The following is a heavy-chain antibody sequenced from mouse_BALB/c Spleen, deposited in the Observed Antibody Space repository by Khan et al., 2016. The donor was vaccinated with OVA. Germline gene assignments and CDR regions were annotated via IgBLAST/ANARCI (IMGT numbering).Heavy chain of an antibody. J-gene: IGHJ3*01. CDR1: GFSLTGYG. V-gene: IGHV2-6-7*01. Sequence: QVQLKESGPGLVAPSQSLSITCTVSGFSLTGYGVNWVRQPPGKGLEWLGMIWSDGSTDYNSALKSRLSISKGNSKSQVFLKMNSLQTDDTTRYYCARELRLGGFAYWGQGTLVTVSA. D-gene: IGHD1-2*01. CDR3: ARELRLGGFAY. CDR2: IWSDGST.